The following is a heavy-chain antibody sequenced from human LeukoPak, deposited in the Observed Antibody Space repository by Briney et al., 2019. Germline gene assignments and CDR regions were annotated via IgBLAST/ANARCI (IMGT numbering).Heavy chain of an antibody. V-gene: IGHV3-21*01. CDR1: GFTFDDYG. D-gene: IGHD2-2*01. CDR2: ISSSSSYI. CDR3: ARDEYCSSTSCYLGWFDY. Sequence: GGSLRLSCAASGFTFDDYGMNWVRQAPGKGLEWVSSISSSSSYIYYADSVKGRFTISRDNAKNSLYLQMNSLRAEDTAVYYCARDEYCSSTSCYLGWFDYWGQGTLVTVSS. J-gene: IGHJ4*02.